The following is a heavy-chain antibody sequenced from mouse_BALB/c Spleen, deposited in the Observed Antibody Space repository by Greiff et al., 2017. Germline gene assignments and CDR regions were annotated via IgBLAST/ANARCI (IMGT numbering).Heavy chain of an antibody. D-gene: IGHD1-1*02. CDR2: ISTYYGDA. Sequence: VQLQQSGAELVRPGVSVKISCKGSGYTFTDYAMPWVKQSHAKSLEWIGVISTYYGDASYNQKFKGKATMTVDKSSSAAYMELARLTSEDSAIYCCARVDEDYFYAMDYWGQGTSVTVSS. CDR1: GYTFTDYA. V-gene: IGHV1S137*01. J-gene: IGHJ4*01. CDR3: ARVDEDYFYAMDY.